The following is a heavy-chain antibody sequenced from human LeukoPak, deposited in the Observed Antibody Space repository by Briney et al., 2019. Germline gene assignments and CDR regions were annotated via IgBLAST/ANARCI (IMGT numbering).Heavy chain of an antibody. J-gene: IGHJ5*02. Sequence: GASVKVSCKPTAYTFTTYCISWVRQAPGQGLEWMGWISLYNGDTNYAQKFQGRVTMTTDTSTSTAYMELRSLRSDATAVYYCARDSVAVRPGWFDPWGQGTLVTVSS. CDR3: ARDSVAVRPGWFDP. V-gene: IGHV1-18*01. CDR2: ISLYNGDT. CDR1: AYTFTTYC. D-gene: IGHD6-6*01.